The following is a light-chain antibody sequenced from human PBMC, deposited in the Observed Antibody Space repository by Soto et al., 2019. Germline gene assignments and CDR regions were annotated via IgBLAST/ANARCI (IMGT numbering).Light chain of an antibody. V-gene: IGKV1-5*03. CDR2: KAS. Sequence: IQMTQSPSTLSASVGDRVTITCRASQSISSWLAWYQQKPGKAPKLLIYKASSLESGVPSRFTGSGSGTECTLTISSLQPDDFATYYCQQYNSYPSTFGGGTKVEIK. CDR3: QQYNSYPST. J-gene: IGKJ4*02. CDR1: QSISSW.